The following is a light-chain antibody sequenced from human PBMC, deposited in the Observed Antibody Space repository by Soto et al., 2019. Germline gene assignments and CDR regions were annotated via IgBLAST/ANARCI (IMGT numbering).Light chain of an antibody. Sequence: QSVLTQPASVSGSPGPSITISCTGTSSNVGSYKLVSCYQQHPGKAPKLMIFEVNKRPSGVSNRLSGSKSGNTASLTISGLKVEDEADYYCCSSGGSPTYVFGTGTKVTVI. CDR1: SSNVGSYKL. J-gene: IGLJ1*01. CDR2: EVN. V-gene: IGLV2-23*02. CDR3: CSSGGSPTYV.